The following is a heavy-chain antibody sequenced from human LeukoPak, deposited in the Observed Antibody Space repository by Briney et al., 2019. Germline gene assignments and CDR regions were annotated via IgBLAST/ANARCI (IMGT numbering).Heavy chain of an antibody. CDR2: IYYSGST. Sequence: SETLSLTCTVSGGSISSGTYYWSWIRQPAGKGLEWIGRIYYSGSTNYNPSLKSRVTISVDTSKNQFSLKLSSVTAADTAVYYCARDLKVRGVITLGAFDIWGQGTMVTVFS. CDR1: GGSISSGTYY. J-gene: IGHJ3*02. D-gene: IGHD3-10*01. CDR3: ARDLKVRGVITLGAFDI. V-gene: IGHV4-61*10.